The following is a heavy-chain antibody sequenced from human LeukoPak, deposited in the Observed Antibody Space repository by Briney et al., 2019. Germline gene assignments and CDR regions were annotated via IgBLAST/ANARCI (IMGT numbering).Heavy chain of an antibody. V-gene: IGHV3-23*01. CDR2: ISGSGDNT. D-gene: IGHD3-22*01. J-gene: IGHJ4*02. CDR1: VFTFSSYS. CDR3: AKGSYYDSSGSFYFDY. Sequence: GGSLRLSCAASVFTFSSYSMSWVRQAPGKGLEWVSGISGSGDNTYYADSVKGRFTISRDNSKNTLYVQVNSLGTEDTAAYYCAKGSYYDSSGSFYFDYWGQGTLVTVSS.